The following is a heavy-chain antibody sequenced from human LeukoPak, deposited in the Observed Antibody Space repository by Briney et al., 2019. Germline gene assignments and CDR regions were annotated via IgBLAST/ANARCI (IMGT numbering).Heavy chain of an antibody. CDR1: GFTFRDYT. J-gene: IGHJ4*02. Sequence: GGSLRLSCAASGFTFRDYTMNWVRQAPGKGLEWVGRIKRKIDGETTDYAAPVKGRFTISRDDPENTLYLQMNSLKTEDTAVYYCTTDTPDSSGYCHNYWGQETLVTVSS. D-gene: IGHD3-22*01. V-gene: IGHV3-15*01. CDR2: IKRKIDGETT. CDR3: TTDTPDSSGYCHNY.